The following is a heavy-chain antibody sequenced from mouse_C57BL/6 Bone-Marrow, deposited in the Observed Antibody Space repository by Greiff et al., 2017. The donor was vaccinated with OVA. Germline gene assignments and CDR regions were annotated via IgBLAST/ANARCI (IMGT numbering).Heavy chain of an antibody. D-gene: IGHD4-1*01. CDR1: GYTFTDYY. V-gene: IGHV1-26*01. CDR2: INPNNGGT. CDR3: ARHSNSYYFDY. Sequence: VQLQQSGPELVKPGASVKISCKASGYTFTDYYMNWVKQSHGKSLEWIGDINPNNGGTSYNQKFKGKATLTVDKSSSTAYMELRSLTSEDSAVYYCARHSNSYYFDYWGQGTTLTVSS. J-gene: IGHJ2*01.